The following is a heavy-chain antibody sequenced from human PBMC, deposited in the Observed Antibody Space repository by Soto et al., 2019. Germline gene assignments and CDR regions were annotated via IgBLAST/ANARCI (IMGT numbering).Heavy chain of an antibody. V-gene: IGHV3-74*01. CDR3: ARERGYCSSTSCSQFGY. D-gene: IGHD2-2*01. Sequence: EEQLVESGGGLVQPGGSLRLSCAASGFTFSSYWMHWVRQAPGKGLVWVSRINSDGSSTSYADSVKGRFTISRDNAKNTLDLQMNSLRAEDTAVYYCARERGYCSSTSCSQFGYWGQGTLVTVSS. CDR2: INSDGSST. CDR1: GFTFSSYW. J-gene: IGHJ4*02.